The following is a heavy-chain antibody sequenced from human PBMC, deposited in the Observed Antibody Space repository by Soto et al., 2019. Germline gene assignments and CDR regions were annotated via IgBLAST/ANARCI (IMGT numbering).Heavy chain of an antibody. CDR3: ARVQSSDYDRAFDS. J-gene: IGHJ4*02. D-gene: IGHD3-16*01. Sequence: ETLSLTCTVSGGSISTYYWSWIRQPPGKGLEWIGYVYYNGHTDYNPSLRSRVTISVDTSKNQFSLKLTSVTAADTAVYYCARVQSSDYDRAFDSWGQGTLVTVSS. V-gene: IGHV4-59*08. CDR1: GGSISTYY. CDR2: VYYNGHT.